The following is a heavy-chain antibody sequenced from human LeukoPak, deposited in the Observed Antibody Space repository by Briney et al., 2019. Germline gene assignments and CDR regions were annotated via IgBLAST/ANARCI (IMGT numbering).Heavy chain of an antibody. J-gene: IGHJ4*02. V-gene: IGHV1-8*01. Sequence: ASVKVSCKASGYTFTSYDINWVRQATGQGLEWMGWMNPNSGNTGYAQKFQGRVTMTRNTSISTAYMELSSLRSEDTAVYYCARGLGLPGAPDYWGQGTLVTVSS. CDR1: GYTFTSYD. CDR3: ARGLGLPGAPDY. D-gene: IGHD3-10*01. CDR2: MNPNSGNT.